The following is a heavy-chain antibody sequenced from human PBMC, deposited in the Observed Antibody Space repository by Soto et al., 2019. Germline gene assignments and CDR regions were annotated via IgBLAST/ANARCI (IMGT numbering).Heavy chain of an antibody. CDR1: GGTFSSYA. Sequence: QVQLVQSGAEVKKPGSSVKVSCKASGGTFSSYAISWVRQAPGQGLEWMGGIIPIFGTANYAQKFQGRVTITADKSTSTAYMELSSLRSEDTAVYYCASSLTGTAGRVYYYGMDVWGQGTTVTVYS. CDR3: ASSLTGTAGRVYYYGMDV. V-gene: IGHV1-69*06. D-gene: IGHD1-7*01. J-gene: IGHJ6*02. CDR2: IIPIFGTA.